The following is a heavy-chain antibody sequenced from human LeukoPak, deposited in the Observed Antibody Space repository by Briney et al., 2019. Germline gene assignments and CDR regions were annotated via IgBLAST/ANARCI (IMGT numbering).Heavy chain of an antibody. D-gene: IGHD2-21*01. CDR2: IDEGGSNA. J-gene: IGHJ4*02. CDR1: GFTFSNHW. Sequence: GGSLRLSCAASGFTFSNHWVHWVRQAPGKGLVWVSRIDEGGSNAMYADSVKGRFSISRDNAKNTVNLEMNSQRAEDTGVYYCIRDEALWRLDYWGQGTLVTVSS. CDR3: IRDEALWRLDY. V-gene: IGHV3-74*03.